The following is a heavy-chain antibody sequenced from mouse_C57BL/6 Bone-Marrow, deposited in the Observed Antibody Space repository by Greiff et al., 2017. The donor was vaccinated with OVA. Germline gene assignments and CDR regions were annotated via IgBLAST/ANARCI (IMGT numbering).Heavy chain of an antibody. J-gene: IGHJ1*03. V-gene: IGHV5-17*01. CDR3: AREFGGNYYGSRGWYFDV. CDR2: ISSGSSTI. Sequence: EVKLVESGGGLVKPGGSLKLSCAASGFTFSDYGMHWVRQAPEKGLEWVAYISSGSSTIYYADTVKGRFTISRDNAKNTLFLQMTSLRSEDTAMYYCAREFGGNYYGSRGWYFDVWGTGTTVTVSS. D-gene: IGHD1-1*01. CDR1: GFTFSDYG.